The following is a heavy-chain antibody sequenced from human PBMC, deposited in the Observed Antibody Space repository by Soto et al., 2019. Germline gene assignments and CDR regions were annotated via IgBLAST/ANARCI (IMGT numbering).Heavy chain of an antibody. D-gene: IGHD3-3*01. CDR2: ISGSGGST. CDR3: ANLRFLEWSLNWFDP. V-gene: IGHV3-23*01. J-gene: IGHJ5*02. Sequence: GGSLRLSCAASGFTFSSYAMSWVRQAPGKGLEWVSAISGSGGSTYYADSVKGRFTISRDNSKNTLYLQMNSLRAEDMAVYYCANLRFLEWSLNWFDPWGQGTLVTVSS. CDR1: GFTFSSYA.